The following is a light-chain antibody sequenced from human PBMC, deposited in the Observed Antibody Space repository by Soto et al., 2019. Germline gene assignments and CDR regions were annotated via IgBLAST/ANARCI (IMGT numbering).Light chain of an antibody. CDR1: QSVSSSY. J-gene: IGKJ4*01. Sequence: IVLTQCPGSLSVSPGARARLSCRATQSVSSSYLAWFQQKPRQAPRLLIYGASSRATGIPDRFSGSGCVTDFTLTIHRLEPQEFAVYYCQQRNNWPPLLTFGGGTKVDIK. CDR3: QQRNNWPPLLT. CDR2: GAS. V-gene: IGKV3D-20*02.